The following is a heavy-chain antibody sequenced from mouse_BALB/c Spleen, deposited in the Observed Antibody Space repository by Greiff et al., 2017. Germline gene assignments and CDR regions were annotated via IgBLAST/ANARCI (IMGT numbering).Heavy chain of an antibody. V-gene: IGHV2-9*02. CDR3: AREVPGGSSYFDY. J-gene: IGHJ2*01. D-gene: IGHD1-1*01. CDR2: IWAGGST. Sequence: VKVVESGPGLVAPSQSLSITCTVSGFSLTSYGVHWVRQPPGKGLEWLGVIWAGGSTNYNSALMSRLSISKDNSKSQVFLKMNSLQTDDTAMYYCAREVPGGSSYFDYWGQGTTLTVSS. CDR1: GFSLTSYG.